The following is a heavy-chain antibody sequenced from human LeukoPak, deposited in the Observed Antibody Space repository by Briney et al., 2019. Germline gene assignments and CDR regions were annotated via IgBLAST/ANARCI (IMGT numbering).Heavy chain of an antibody. J-gene: IGHJ1*01. CDR2: MHPNSGNT. CDR3: ARGGPVAATHKYFQH. D-gene: IGHD6-19*01. V-gene: IGHV1-8*01. Sequence: GASVKVSCKASGYTFTNYDINWVRQATGQGLEWMGWMHPNSGNTGYAQNFQGRVTMTRNTSISTAYMELSSLRSEDTAVYYCARGGPVAATHKYFQHWGQGTLVTVSS. CDR1: GYTFTNYD.